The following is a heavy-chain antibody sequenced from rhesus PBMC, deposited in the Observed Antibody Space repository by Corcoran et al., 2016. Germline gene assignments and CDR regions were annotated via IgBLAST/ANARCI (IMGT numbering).Heavy chain of an antibody. D-gene: IGHD2-2*01. J-gene: IGHJ4*01. CDR2: INRGVAST. CDR3: AKSTGLGY. V-gene: IGHV3S25*01. CDR1: GFTFSSYW. Sequence: EVQLVESGGGLAKPGGSLRLSCAASGFTFSSYWMNWVRQAPGKGLEWVSAINRGVASTYYADPVKGRFTISRDNSKNTLSLQMNSLRAEDTAVYYCAKSTGLGYWGQGVLVTVSS.